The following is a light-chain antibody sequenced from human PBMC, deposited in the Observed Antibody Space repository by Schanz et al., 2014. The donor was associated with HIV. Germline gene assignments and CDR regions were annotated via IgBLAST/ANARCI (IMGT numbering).Light chain of an antibody. CDR2: ATS. Sequence: EIVLTQSPGSLSLSPGGRATLSCGASQRLSSSYLAWYQQKRDQPPRLVIYATSTRAAGIPDRFSGTGSGTDFTLTISSLEHEAFAVYYCQQYGSSPFTFGPGTKVDIK. CDR3: QQYGSSPFT. V-gene: IGKV3-20*01. CDR1: QRLSSSY. J-gene: IGKJ3*01.